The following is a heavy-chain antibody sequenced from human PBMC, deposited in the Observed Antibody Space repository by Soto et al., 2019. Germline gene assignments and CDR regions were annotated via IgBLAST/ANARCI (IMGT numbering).Heavy chain of an antibody. Sequence: GESLTISCKASGYSFTNYWIGWVRQMPGKGLEWMGVIYPGDSDTRYSPSFQGQVTISADKSISTAYLQLSILKASDTAMYYCAVHYYYGSGSYYSGFDSWGQGTLVTVSS. V-gene: IGHV5-51*01. J-gene: IGHJ4*02. CDR3: AVHYYYGSGSYYSGFDS. CDR2: IYPGDSDT. D-gene: IGHD3-10*01. CDR1: GYSFTNYW.